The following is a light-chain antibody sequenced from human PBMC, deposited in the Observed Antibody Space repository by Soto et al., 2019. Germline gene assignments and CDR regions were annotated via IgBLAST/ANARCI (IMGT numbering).Light chain of an antibody. CDR3: SSYTRRTTLDVV. Sequence: QSALTQPASVSGSPGQSITISCTGTSSDVGGYNYVSWYQQHPGKAPKLMIYDVANRPSGVSNRFSGSKSGNTASLTISGLQAEDEADYYCSSYTRRTTLDVVFGGGTKLTVL. V-gene: IGLV2-14*01. CDR2: DVA. CDR1: SSDVGGYNY. J-gene: IGLJ2*01.